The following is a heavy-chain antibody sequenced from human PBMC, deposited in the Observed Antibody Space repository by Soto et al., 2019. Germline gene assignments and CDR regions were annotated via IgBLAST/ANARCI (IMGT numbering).Heavy chain of an antibody. Sequence: PGGSLRLSCAASGFTFSTYPMIWVRQAPGKGLEWVSAISATGKSTEYADSVKGRFTISRDSSKNTLYLQMNSLRADDTAVYYCAKEYYDIFTVDYWGQGTLVTVSS. CDR2: ISATGKST. V-gene: IGHV3-23*01. CDR3: AKEYYDIFTVDY. CDR1: GFTFSTYP. J-gene: IGHJ4*02. D-gene: IGHD3-9*01.